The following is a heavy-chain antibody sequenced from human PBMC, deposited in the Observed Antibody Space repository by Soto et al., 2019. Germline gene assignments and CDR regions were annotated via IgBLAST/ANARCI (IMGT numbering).Heavy chain of an antibody. J-gene: IGHJ2*01. CDR1: GGSFSGYY. CDR2: INHSGST. V-gene: IGHV4-34*01. Sequence: SETLSLTCAVYGGSFSGYYWSWIRPPPGKGLEWIGEINHSGSTNYNPSLKRRVTISVDTSKNQFSLKLSSVTAADTAVYYCARGLIRITIFGVVTDWYFDLWGRGTLVTVSS. CDR3: ARGLIRITIFGVVTDWYFDL. D-gene: IGHD3-3*01.